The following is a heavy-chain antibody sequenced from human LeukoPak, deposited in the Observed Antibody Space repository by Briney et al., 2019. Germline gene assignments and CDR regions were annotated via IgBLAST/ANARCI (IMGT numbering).Heavy chain of an antibody. CDR1: GFTFSSYA. V-gene: IGHV3-48*03. J-gene: IGHJ3*02. CDR3: ARGYSSSI. D-gene: IGHD6-6*01. Sequence: GGSLRLSCAASGFTFSSYAMNWVRQAPGKGLEWVSYITNNGTTIYYADSVKGRFTISRDNAENSLYLQMNSLRAEDTAVYYCARGYSSSIWGQGTMVTVSS. CDR2: ITNNGTTI.